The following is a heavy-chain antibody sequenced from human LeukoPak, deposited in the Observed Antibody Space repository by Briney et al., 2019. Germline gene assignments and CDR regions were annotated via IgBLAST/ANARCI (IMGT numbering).Heavy chain of an antibody. CDR3: ARGAGTVRGYYYYMDV. V-gene: IGHV4-59*01. CDR1: GGSISSYY. J-gene: IGHJ6*03. Sequence: SETLSLTCTVSGGSISSYYWSWIRQPPGKGLEWIGYIYYSGSTNYNPSLKSRVTISVDTSKNQFSLKLSSVTAADTAVYCCARGAGTVRGYYYYMDVWGKGTTVTVSS. D-gene: IGHD6-13*01. CDR2: IYYSGST.